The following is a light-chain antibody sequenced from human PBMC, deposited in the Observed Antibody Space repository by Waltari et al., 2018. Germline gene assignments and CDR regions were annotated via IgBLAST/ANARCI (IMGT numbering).Light chain of an antibody. J-gene: IGKJ4*01. CDR3: QQYNSYSLLT. CDR1: QSISNW. Sequence: DLQMTQSPSTLSASVGDTIIITCRASQSISNWLAWYQQKPGKAPKLLIYKAFTLETGVPSRFSGSGSGTVFTLTISSLQPDDFATYYCQQYNSYSLLTFGGGTKVEIE. V-gene: IGKV1-5*03. CDR2: KAF.